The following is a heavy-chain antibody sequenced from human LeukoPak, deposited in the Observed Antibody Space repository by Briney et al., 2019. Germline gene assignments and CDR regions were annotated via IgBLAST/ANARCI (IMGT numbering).Heavy chain of an antibody. J-gene: IGHJ4*02. Sequence: GGSLRLSCAASGFTFTSYWMSWVRQAPGKGLEWVANIKQDGSEKYYVDSVKGRFTISRDNAKNSLYLQMNSLRAEDTAVYYCARRRYYYDSSGYYYQTYYFDYWGQGTPVTVSS. CDR2: IKQDGSEK. D-gene: IGHD3-22*01. CDR1: GFTFTSYW. V-gene: IGHV3-7*03. CDR3: ARRRYYYDSSGYYYQTYYFDY.